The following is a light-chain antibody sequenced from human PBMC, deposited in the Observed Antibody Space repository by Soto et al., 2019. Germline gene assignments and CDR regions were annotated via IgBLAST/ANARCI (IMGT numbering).Light chain of an antibody. CDR3: QQYDTYPRT. CDR1: QSISNW. CDR2: KSS. J-gene: IGKJ1*01. Sequence: DIQMTQSPSTLSASVGDRVTITCRASQSISNWLAWYQQKPVKDPKLLIFKSSTLESGVPSRFSGSGSGTEFTLNISSLQPDDFATYHCQQYDTYPRTFGQGTKVDIK. V-gene: IGKV1-5*03.